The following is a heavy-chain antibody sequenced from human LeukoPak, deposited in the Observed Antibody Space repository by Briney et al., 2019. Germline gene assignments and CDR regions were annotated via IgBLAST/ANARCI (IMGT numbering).Heavy chain of an antibody. CDR3: ARGIDYYGSGRNWFDP. CDR1: GDSVSSNSAA. Sequence: SQTLSLTCAISGDSVSSNSAAWNWIRQSPSRGLEWLGRTYYRSKWYNDYAVSVKSRITINPDTSKNQFSLQLNSVTPEDTAVYYCARGIDYYGSGRNWFDPWGQGTLVTVSS. CDR2: TYYRSKWYN. V-gene: IGHV6-1*01. D-gene: IGHD3-10*01. J-gene: IGHJ5*02.